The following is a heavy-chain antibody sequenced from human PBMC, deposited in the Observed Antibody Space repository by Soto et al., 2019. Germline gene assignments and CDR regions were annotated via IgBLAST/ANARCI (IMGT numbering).Heavy chain of an antibody. Sequence: GGSLRLSCAASGFTFNNYAMSWVRQAPGKGLEWVSAISSGYSTYYADSVKGRFTISRDNSKNTVYLQMNNLRAEDTAVYYCAKGSVVVAAKFDSWGQGTLVTVSS. CDR2: ISSGYST. V-gene: IGHV3-23*01. D-gene: IGHD2-21*02. J-gene: IGHJ4*02. CDR1: GFTFNNYA. CDR3: AKGSVVVAAKFDS.